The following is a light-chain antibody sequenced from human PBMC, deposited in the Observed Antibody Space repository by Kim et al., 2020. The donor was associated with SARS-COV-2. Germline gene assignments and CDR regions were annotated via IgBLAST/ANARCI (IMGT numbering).Light chain of an antibody. J-gene: IGKJ3*01. Sequence: SPGARATLPCRASQSVSSSYLAWYQQKPGQAPRLLIYGASSRATGIPDRFSGSGSGTDFTLTISRLEPEDFAVYYCQQYGSSFTFGPGTKVDIK. CDR1: QSVSSSY. V-gene: IGKV3-20*01. CDR3: QQYGSSFT. CDR2: GAS.